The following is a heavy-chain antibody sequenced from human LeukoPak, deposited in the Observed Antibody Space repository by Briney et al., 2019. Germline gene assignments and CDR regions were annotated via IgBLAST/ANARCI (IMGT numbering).Heavy chain of an antibody. D-gene: IGHD3-16*02. V-gene: IGHV4-4*09. CDR1: GGSIGTYY. J-gene: IGHJ6*03. CDR2: IYATGST. CDR3: ARHIGGGIEDMDV. Sequence: PSETLSLTCIVSGGSIGTYYWSWIRQSPGKGLEWIGYIYATGSTRYNPYLQSRVTISVDTSRNQFFLKMSSVTAADTAVYYCARHIGGGIEDMDVWGTGTKVTVSS.